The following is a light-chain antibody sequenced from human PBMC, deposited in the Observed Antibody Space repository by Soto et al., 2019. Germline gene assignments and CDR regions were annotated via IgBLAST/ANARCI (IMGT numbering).Light chain of an antibody. Sequence: EIVLTQSPGTLSLSPGERATFSCRASQSVSNSSLAWYHQKPGQAPRLLLFAASRRATGIPDTFSGSGSGTDFTLTITSLEPEDFAFYYCHQRYSWPLTFGGGTKVDIK. CDR2: AAS. J-gene: IGKJ4*01. V-gene: IGKV3D-20*02. CDR1: QSVSNSS. CDR3: HQRYSWPLT.